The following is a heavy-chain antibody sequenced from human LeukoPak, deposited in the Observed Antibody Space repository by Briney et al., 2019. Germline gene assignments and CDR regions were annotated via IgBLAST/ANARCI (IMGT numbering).Heavy chain of an antibody. CDR1: GYTFTSYG. CDR2: ISAYNGNT. J-gene: IGHJ4*02. Sequence: ASVNVSCKASGYTFTSYGISWVRQAPGQGLEWMGWISAYNGNTNYAQKLQGRVTMTTDTSTSTVYMELSSLRSEDTAVYYCARAGRITGTTLPDYWGQGTLVTVSS. V-gene: IGHV1-18*01. CDR3: ARAGRITGTTLPDY. D-gene: IGHD1-7*01.